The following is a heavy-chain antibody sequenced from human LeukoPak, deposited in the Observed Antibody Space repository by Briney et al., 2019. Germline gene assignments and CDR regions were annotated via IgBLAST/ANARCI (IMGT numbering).Heavy chain of an antibody. Sequence: ASVKVSCKASGGTFSSYAISWVRQAPGQGLEWMGGIIPIFGTANYAQKFQGRVTITTDESTSTAYMELSSLRSEDTAMYYCARGGDGYILYWGQGTLVTVSS. CDR1: GGTFSSYA. D-gene: IGHD5-24*01. CDR2: IIPIFGTA. V-gene: IGHV1-69*05. J-gene: IGHJ4*02. CDR3: ARGGDGYILY.